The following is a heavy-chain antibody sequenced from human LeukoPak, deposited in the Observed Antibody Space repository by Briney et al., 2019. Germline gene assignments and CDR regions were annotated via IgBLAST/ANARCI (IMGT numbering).Heavy chain of an antibody. J-gene: IGHJ5*02. CDR3: ARVGTHYDILTGYYMDWFDP. CDR1: GGSIGSGSYY. D-gene: IGHD3-9*01. Sequence: SETLSLTCTVSGGSIGSGSYYWSWIRQPAGKGLEWIGRIYTSGSTNYNPSLKSRVTISVDTSKNQFSLKLSSVTAADTAVYYCARVGTHYDILTGYYMDWFDPWGQGTLVTVSS. V-gene: IGHV4-61*02. CDR2: IYTSGST.